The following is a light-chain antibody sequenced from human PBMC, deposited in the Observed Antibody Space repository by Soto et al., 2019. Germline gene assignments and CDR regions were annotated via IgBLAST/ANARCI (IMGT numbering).Light chain of an antibody. V-gene: IGKV3-20*01. CDR2: GVS. CDR3: QQYDSSPRT. CDR1: QSLSSRN. J-gene: IGKJ1*01. Sequence: ELVLTQSPGTLSLSPGERATVSCRASQSLSSRNLAWYQQKPGQAPRPLIYGVSSRATGIPDRFSGSGSGTDFTLTISRLEPQDFAVYYCQQYDSSPRTFGQGTKVDIK.